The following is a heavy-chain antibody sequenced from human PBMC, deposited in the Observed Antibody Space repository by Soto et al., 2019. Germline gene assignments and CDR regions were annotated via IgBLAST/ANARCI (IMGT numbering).Heavy chain of an antibody. J-gene: IGHJ6*02. CDR2: IYYSGST. D-gene: IGHD3-10*01. CDR1: GGSISSYY. Sequence: SETLSLTCTVSGGSISSYYWSWIRQPPGKGLGWIGYIYYSGSTNYNPSLKSRVTISVDTSKNQFSLKLSSVTAADTAVYYCARDSPYYYGSGSYYNGYGMDVWGQGTTVTVSS. CDR3: ARDSPYYYGSGSYYNGYGMDV. V-gene: IGHV4-59*01.